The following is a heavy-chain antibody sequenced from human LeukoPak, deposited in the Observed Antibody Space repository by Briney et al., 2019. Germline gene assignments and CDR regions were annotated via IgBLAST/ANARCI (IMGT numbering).Heavy chain of an antibody. V-gene: IGHV3-21*01. J-gene: IGHJ4*02. CDR1: GFTFSSYA. D-gene: IGHD5-12*01. CDR3: ARDSDISGYDLDY. Sequence: GRSLRLSCAASGFTFSSYAMHWVRQAPGKGLEWVSSISSSSSYIYYADSVKGRFTISRDNAKNSLYLQMNSLRAEDTAVYYCARDSDISGYDLDYWGQGTLVTVSS. CDR2: ISSSSSYI.